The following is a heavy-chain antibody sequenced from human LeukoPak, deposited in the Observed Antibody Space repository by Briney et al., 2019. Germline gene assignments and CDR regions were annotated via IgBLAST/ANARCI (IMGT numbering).Heavy chain of an antibody. CDR3: AKGVGIEGAGHFDP. D-gene: IGHD6-13*01. CDR2: ISGSGYST. V-gene: IGHV3-23*01. CDR1: GFTFSSYA. Sequence: GGSLRLSCAASGFTFSSYAMTWVRQAPGKGPEWVSSISGSGYSTYYADSVKGRFTISRDNYKNTLYLQMNSLRGEDTAVYYCAKGVGIEGAGHFDPWGQGTVVTVSS. J-gene: IGHJ5*02.